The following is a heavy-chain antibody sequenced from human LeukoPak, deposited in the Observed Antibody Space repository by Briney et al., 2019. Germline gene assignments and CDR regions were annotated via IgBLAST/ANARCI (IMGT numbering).Heavy chain of an antibody. D-gene: IGHD6-13*01. V-gene: IGHV4-59*01. Sequence: SETLSLTCTVSGGYISSYSWSWIRQPPGKGLEWIGYIYYSGSTNYNPSLKSRVTISVDTSKNQFSLKLRSVTAADTAVYYCARDRVGQQLVGRNYYYYYMDVWGKGTTVTIPS. CDR2: IYYSGST. J-gene: IGHJ6*03. CDR1: GGYISSYS. CDR3: ARDRVGQQLVGRNYYYYYMDV.